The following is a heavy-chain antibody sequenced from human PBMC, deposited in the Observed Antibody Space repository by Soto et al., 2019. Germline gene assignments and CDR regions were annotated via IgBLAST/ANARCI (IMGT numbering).Heavy chain of an antibody. D-gene: IGHD6-19*01. CDR2: ISGSGGST. CDR3: AKGVRQWLVRMSWFDP. V-gene: IGHV3-23*01. J-gene: IGHJ5*02. CDR1: GFTFSSYA. Sequence: GGSLRLSCAASGFTFSSYAMSWVRQAPGKGLEWVSAISGSGGSTYYADSVKGRFTISRDNSKNTLYLQMNSLRAEDTAVYYCAKGVRQWLVRMSWFDPWGQGTLVTVSS.